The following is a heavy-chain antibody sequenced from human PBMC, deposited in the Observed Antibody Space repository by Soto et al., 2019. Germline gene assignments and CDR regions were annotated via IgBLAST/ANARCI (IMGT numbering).Heavy chain of an antibody. CDR2: ISGSGGST. CDR1: GFTFSSYA. Sequence: PGGSLRLSCAASGFTFSSYAMSWVRQAPGKGLEWVSAISGSGGSTYYADSVKGRFTISRDNSKNTLYLQMNSLRAEDTAVYYCAKEGQGRSPTYYGMDVWGQGTTVTVSS. J-gene: IGHJ6*02. CDR3: AKEGQGRSPTYYGMDV. V-gene: IGHV3-23*01. D-gene: IGHD6-13*01.